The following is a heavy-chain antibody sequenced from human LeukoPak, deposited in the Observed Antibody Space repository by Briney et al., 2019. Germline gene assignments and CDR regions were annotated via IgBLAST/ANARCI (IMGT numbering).Heavy chain of an antibody. D-gene: IGHD5-24*01. V-gene: IGHV4-39*01. CDR3: AAPFCPWRCCNFFPHH. Sequence: SETLSLTCTVSGDSISSSGYFWGWVRQPPGEGLERIGNIHHSGSTYYNPSLKSRLTISVDTTKNQFFLQLTSVTAADTAVYYCAAPFCPWRCCNFFPHHWGQGILVTVSS. J-gene: IGHJ5*02. CDR1: GDSISSSGYF. CDR2: IHHSGST.